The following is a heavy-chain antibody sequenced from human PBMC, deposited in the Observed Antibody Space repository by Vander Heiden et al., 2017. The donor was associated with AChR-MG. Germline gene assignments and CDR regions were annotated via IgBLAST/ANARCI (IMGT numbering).Heavy chain of an antibody. J-gene: IGHJ5*02. CDR3: ITARSWFDP. CDR1: GLTFSTAR. Sequence: EVQLVESGGGVVKPGGSVRLPCAASGLTFSTARMSWVRHAPGRGLEWVCRIQSKMDGETTGYAAPVKGRFNISRDDSKNTLYLQMNSLNTEDTAIYYGITARSWFDPWGQGTLVTVSS. D-gene: IGHD2-15*01. V-gene: IGHV3-15*01. CDR2: IQSKMDGETT.